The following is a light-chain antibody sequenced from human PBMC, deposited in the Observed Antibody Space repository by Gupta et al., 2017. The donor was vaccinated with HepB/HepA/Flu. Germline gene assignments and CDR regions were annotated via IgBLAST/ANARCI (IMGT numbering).Light chain of an antibody. V-gene: IGLV4-60*03. J-gene: IGLJ2*01. CDR3: ETGDSEV. Sequence: QPVLTPSSSASASPGPSVKPTCTLSSGHSSYIIAWHQQQPGKAPRYLMKLEGSGRYNKESGVPGRFSGSSAGADRYLPISNLQSEDEADYYCETGDSEVFGGGTKLTVL. CDR2: LEGSGRY. CDR1: SGHSSYI.